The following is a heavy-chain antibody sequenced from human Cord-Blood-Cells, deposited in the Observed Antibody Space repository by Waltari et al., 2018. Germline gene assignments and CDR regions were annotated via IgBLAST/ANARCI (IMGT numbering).Heavy chain of an antibody. J-gene: IGHJ3*02. CDR2: IIPILGIA. V-gene: IGHV1-69*04. Sequence: QVQLVQSGAEVKKPGSSVKVSCQASGGPFSSSAISWVRQAPGHGLEWMGGIIPILGIANYAQKFQGRVTITADESTSTAYMELSSLRSEDTAVYYCARSTRFGGSGSYYNAFDIWGQGTMVTVSS. CDR3: ARSTRFGGSGSYYNAFDI. CDR1: GGPFSSSA. D-gene: IGHD3-10*01.